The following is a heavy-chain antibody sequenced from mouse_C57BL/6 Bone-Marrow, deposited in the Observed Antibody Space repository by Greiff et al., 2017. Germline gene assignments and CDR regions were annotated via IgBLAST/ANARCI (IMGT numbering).Heavy chain of an antibody. J-gene: IGHJ1*03. CDR2: INPSSGYT. Sequence: VQLVESGAELAKPGASVKLSCKASGYTFTSYWMHWVKQRPGQGLEWIGYINPSSGYTKSNQKFKGKATLTADKSSSTAYMQLSILTYEDSAVYYCARRAYGSIWYFDVWGTGTTVTVAS. CDR3: ARRAYGSIWYFDV. CDR1: GYTFTSYW. V-gene: IGHV1-7*01. D-gene: IGHD1-1*01.